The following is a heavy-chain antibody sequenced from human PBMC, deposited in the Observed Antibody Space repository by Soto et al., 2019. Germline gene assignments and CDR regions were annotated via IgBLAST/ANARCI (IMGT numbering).Heavy chain of an antibody. Sequence: TSETLSLTCTVSGASISSYYWSWIRQPPGKGLEWIGYIYYSGSTNYNPSLKSRVTISVDTSKNQFSLRLSSVTAADTAVYHCARQMFIGGMDVWGQGTTVTSP. CDR3: ARQMFIGGMDV. CDR2: IYYSGST. CDR1: GASISSYY. V-gene: IGHV4-59*08. J-gene: IGHJ6*02. D-gene: IGHD2-15*01.